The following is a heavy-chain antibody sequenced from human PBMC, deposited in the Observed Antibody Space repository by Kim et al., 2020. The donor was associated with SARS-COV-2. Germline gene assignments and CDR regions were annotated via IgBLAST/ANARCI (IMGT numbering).Heavy chain of an antibody. CDR3: ARRMRATVGKGLDY. J-gene: IGHJ4*02. V-gene: IGHV3-23*01. CDR2: ISGSGMST. CDR1: GFTFSTYV. D-gene: IGHD6-13*01. Sequence: GGSLRLSCAASGFTFSTYVMTWVRQAPGKGLEWVSGISGSGMSTYNADSLKGRFSISRDNSKNTIYLQMNSLRVEDTAVYYCARRMRATVGKGLDYWGQGTLVTVSS.